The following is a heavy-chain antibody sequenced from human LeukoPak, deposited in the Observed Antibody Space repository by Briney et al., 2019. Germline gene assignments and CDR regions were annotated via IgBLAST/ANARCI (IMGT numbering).Heavy chain of an antibody. Sequence: GASVEVSCKTSGYTFTNYAMHWVRQAPGQTIEWLAWINPANGYTRYSQHFQDRVTVSSDTSADTAYMELSSLRSEDKATYYCAIRDGHTDHWGQGTLVTVSS. CDR3: AIRDGHTDH. CDR1: GYTFTNYA. V-gene: IGHV1-3*03. D-gene: IGHD5-24*01. J-gene: IGHJ4*02. CDR2: INPANGYT.